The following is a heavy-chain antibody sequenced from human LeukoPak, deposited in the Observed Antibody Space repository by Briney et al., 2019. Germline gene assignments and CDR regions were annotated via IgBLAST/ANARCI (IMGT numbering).Heavy chain of an antibody. Sequence: GRSLRLSCAASGSTFSSYAMHWVRQAPGKGLEWVAVISYDGSNKYYADSVKGRFTISRDYSKNTLYLQMNSLRAEDTAVYYCARGYDSTGYSLDYYHGMDVWGQGTRSPSP. CDR2: ISYDGSNK. D-gene: IGHD3-22*01. V-gene: IGHV3-30*04. CDR1: GSTFSSYA. J-gene: IGHJ6*02. CDR3: ARGYDSTGYSLDYYHGMDV.